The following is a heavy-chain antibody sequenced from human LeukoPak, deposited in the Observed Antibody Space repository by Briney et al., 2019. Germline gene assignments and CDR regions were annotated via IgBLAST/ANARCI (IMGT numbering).Heavy chain of an antibody. CDR1: GGSFSGYY. V-gene: IGHV4-34*01. Sequence: SETLSLTCAVYGGSFSGYYWSWIRQPPGKGLEWIGEINHSGSTNYNPSLESQVTISVDTSKNQFSLKLSSVTAADTAVYYCARPSGYSYGLNWFDPWGQGTLVTVSS. J-gene: IGHJ5*02. CDR3: ARPSGYSYGLNWFDP. CDR2: INHSGST. D-gene: IGHD5-18*01.